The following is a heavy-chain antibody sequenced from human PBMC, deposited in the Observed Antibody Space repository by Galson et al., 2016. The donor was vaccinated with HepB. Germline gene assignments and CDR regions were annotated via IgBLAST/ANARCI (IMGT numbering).Heavy chain of an antibody. Sequence: PALVKPTQTLTLTCTFSGFSLSTSGVGVGWIRQPPGTALEWLALTYWDDDKRYSPSLKSRLTVTKDNSKKQVVLKMTNMDPVDTATYYCAHRRSFVPEYGSGSYFDSWGPGTLVTVSS. CDR1: GFSLSTSGVG. CDR2: TYWDDDK. CDR3: AHRRSFVPEYGSGSYFDS. D-gene: IGHD3-10*01. J-gene: IGHJ4*02. V-gene: IGHV2-5*02.